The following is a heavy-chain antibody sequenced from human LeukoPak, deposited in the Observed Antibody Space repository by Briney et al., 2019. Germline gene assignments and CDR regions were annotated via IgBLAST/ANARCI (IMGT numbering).Heavy chain of an antibody. V-gene: IGHV3-66*01. D-gene: IGHD2-21*01. J-gene: IGHJ4*02. CDR3: VRGPVVRGSYFED. CDR1: GFSVSANY. CDR2: VYAGGTK. Sequence: PGGSLRLSCAASGFSVSANYMSWVRQAPGKGLEWVSVVYAGGTKYYADSMKGRFTISRDTSKNTLDLQMNSLRAEDTAVYYCVRGPVVRGSYFEDWGQGTLVTVSS.